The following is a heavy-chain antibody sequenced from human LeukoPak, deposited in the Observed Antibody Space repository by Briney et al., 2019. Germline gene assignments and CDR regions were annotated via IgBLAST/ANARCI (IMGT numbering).Heavy chain of an antibody. J-gene: IGHJ3*02. CDR2: IYTTGTA. Sequence: SETLSLTCLLSGGSIGPYYWSWIRQAAGKGPEWIGRIYTTGTADYNPSLKGRVFLSVDTSTNQFSLKVTSVTAADTAVYYCARDHSSSSWMDAFEIWGPGMKVIVSS. CDR3: ARDHSSSSWMDAFEI. V-gene: IGHV4-4*07. CDR1: GGSIGPYY. D-gene: IGHD6-6*01.